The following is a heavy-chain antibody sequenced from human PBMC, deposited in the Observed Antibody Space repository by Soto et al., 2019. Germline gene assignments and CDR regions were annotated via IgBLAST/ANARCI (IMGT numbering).Heavy chain of an antibody. J-gene: IGHJ6*02. CDR3: ASWFQEAGIGGNYYYGMDG. D-gene: IGHD6-19*01. Sequence: QVQLVQSGAEVKKPGSSVKVSCKASGGTFSNYAFSWVRPAPRQGLVWLGGIMPIFGRADYAQKFRGRVTITADESTSTAHMELSSLRSEDTAVYYCASWFQEAGIGGNYYYGMDGWGQGNTVTVSS. CDR1: GGTFSNYA. V-gene: IGHV1-69*12. CDR2: IMPIFGRA.